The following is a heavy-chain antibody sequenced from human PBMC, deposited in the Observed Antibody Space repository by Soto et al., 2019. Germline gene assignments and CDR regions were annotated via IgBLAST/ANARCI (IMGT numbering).Heavy chain of an antibody. CDR2: ISASGTQT. CDR3: GIGGESGYFACHYIDV. CDR1: GFSFFTYA. V-gene: IGHV3-23*01. J-gene: IGHJ6*03. D-gene: IGHD3-22*01. Sequence: PGGSLRLSCAASGFSFFTYAMTWVRQAPGKGLEWVSTISASGTQTYYADSVKGRFTISRDNSENTLFLQMNSLRLEDTAVYYCGIGGESGYFACHYIDVWARANTVSVSS.